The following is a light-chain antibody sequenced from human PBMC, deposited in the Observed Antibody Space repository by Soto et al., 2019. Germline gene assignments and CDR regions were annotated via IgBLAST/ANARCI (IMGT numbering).Light chain of an antibody. CDR1: KLGDKY. V-gene: IGLV3-1*01. CDR2: QDS. Sequence: SYELTQPPSVSVSPGQTASITCSGDKLGDKYACWYQQKPGQSPVLIIYQDSKRPSGITDRFSGSNSGNTATLTISGTQAMDEADYYCQAWDSSIVVFGGGTKLTVL. CDR3: QAWDSSIVV. J-gene: IGLJ2*01.